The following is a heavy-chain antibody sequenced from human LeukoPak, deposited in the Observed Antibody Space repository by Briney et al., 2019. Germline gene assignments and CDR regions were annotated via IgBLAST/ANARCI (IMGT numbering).Heavy chain of an antibody. Sequence: PSQTLSLTCTVSGGSISSGDCYWSWIRQPPGKGLEWIGYIYYSGRTYYNPSLKSRVTISVDTSKNQFSLKLSSVTAADTAVYYCAREEGDAFDIWGQGTMVTVSS. J-gene: IGHJ3*02. CDR3: AREEGDAFDI. V-gene: IGHV4-30-4*01. CDR1: GGSISSGDCY. CDR2: IYYSGRT.